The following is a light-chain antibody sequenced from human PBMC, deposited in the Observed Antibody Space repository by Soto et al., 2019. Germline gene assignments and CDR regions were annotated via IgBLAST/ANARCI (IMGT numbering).Light chain of an antibody. J-gene: IGKJ1*01. CDR3: QQYNNWPRT. CDR2: GAS. Sequence: IVVTHSPATLSLSPWERATLSCRASQSVSSYLAWYQQKPGQAPRLLIYGASTRATGFPARFSGSGSGTEFTLTISSLQSEDFAVYYCQQYNNWPRTFGQGTKVDIK. CDR1: QSVSSY. V-gene: IGKV3-15*01.